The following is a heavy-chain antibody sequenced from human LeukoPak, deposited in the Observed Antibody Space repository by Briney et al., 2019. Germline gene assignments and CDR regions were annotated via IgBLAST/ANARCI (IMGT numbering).Heavy chain of an antibody. Sequence: PGGSLRLSCAASGFTFSSYSMNWVRQAPGKGLEWVSSISSSSSYIYYADSVKGRFTISRDNAKNSLYLQMNSLRAEDTAVYYCASQLRYFDWLPSAFNYWGQRTLVTVSS. CDR2: ISSSSSYI. J-gene: IGHJ4*02. CDR1: GFTFSSYS. V-gene: IGHV3-21*01. D-gene: IGHD3-9*01. CDR3: ASQLRYFDWLPSAFNY.